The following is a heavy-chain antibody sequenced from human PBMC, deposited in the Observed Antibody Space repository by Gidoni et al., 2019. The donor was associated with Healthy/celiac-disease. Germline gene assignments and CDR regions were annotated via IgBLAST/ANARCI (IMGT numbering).Heavy chain of an antibody. CDR1: GYTFTSYA. V-gene: IGHV1-3*01. D-gene: IGHD6-13*01. CDR3: ARAEVDSSSWTGYYYYYGMDV. J-gene: IGHJ6*02. CDR2: SNAGNGNT. Sequence: QVQLVQSGAEVKKPGASVKVSCKASGYTFTSYAMHWVRQAPGQRLEWMGGSNAGNGNTKYSQKFQGRVTITRDTSASTAYMELSSLRSEDTAVYYCARAEVDSSSWTGYYYYYGMDVWGQGTTVTVSS.